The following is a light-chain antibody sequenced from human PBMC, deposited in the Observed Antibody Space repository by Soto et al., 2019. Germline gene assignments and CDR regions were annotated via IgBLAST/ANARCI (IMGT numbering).Light chain of an antibody. Sequence: QSVLTQPPSVSGAPGQRVTISCTGSSSNVGAGYDVHWYQQVPGTAPKPLIYTNSNRPSGVPDRFSSSKSGTSATLVITGLQAEDEADYWCQSYDNSLSGFVFGSGTKVTVL. CDR2: TNS. CDR1: SSNVGAGYD. CDR3: QSYDNSLSGFV. V-gene: IGLV1-40*01. J-gene: IGLJ1*01.